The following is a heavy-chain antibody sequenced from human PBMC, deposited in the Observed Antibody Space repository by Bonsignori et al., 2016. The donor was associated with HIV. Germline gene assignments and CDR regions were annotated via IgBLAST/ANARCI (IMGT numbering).Heavy chain of an antibody. CDR3: ARDLGGYCSGGSCYSGSIGAY. Sequence: SETLSLTCTVSGDSISSGKYYWSWIRQPAGRTLEWIGHIHTSGSTNYNPSLKSRVTLSVDTSKNQFSVNMTSMTAADTAVYYCARDLGGYCSGGSCYSGSIGAYWGQGTLVTVSS. CDR1: GDSISSGKYY. D-gene: IGHD2-21*02. V-gene: IGHV4-61*09. CDR2: IHTSGST. J-gene: IGHJ4*02.